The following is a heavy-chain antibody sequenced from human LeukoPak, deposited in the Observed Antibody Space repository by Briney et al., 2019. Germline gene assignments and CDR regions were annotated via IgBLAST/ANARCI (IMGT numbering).Heavy chain of an antibody. D-gene: IGHD2-15*01. CDR2: IIPIFGTA. CDR3: ASGHCSGGSCYPGSYMDV. V-gene: IGHV1-69*05. Sequence: SVKVSCKASGGTFSSYAISWVRQAPGQGLEWMGGIIPIFGTASYAQKFQGRVTITTDESTSTAYMELSSLRSEDTAVYYCASGHCSGGSCYPGSYMDVWGKGTTVTVSS. J-gene: IGHJ6*03. CDR1: GGTFSSYA.